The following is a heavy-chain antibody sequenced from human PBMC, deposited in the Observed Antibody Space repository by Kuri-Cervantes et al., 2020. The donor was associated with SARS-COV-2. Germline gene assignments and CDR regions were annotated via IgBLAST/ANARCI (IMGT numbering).Heavy chain of an antibody. V-gene: IGHV4-61*08. J-gene: IGHJ3*02. CDR3: ARGAHPVMFGGVIVGRRRNAFDI. D-gene: IGHD3-16*02. CDR2: IYYTGST. CDR1: GGSISSGDYY. Sequence: GSLRLSCTVSGGSISSGDYYWSWIRQPPGKGLEWIGYIYYTGSTNSNPSLKSRVTISVDTSKNQFSLKLSSVTAADTAVYYCARGAHPVMFGGVIVGRRRNAFDIWGQGTMVTVSS.